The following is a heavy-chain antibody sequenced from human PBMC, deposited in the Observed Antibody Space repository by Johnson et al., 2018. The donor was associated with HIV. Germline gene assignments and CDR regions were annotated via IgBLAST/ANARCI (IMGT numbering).Heavy chain of an antibody. Sequence: EVHLVESGGGLVQSGGSLGLSCAATGFTFNTYWMTWVRQAPGKGLEWVANINQDGSEKDYVDSVKGRFPISRDIAKNSLYLQMSGLRAEDTAVYYCARVRASGWGSYPNDAFDIWGQGTMVTVSS. CDR3: ARVRASGWGSYPNDAFDI. V-gene: IGHV3-7*01. CDR2: INQDGSEK. J-gene: IGHJ3*02. CDR1: GFTFNTYW. D-gene: IGHD3-16*02.